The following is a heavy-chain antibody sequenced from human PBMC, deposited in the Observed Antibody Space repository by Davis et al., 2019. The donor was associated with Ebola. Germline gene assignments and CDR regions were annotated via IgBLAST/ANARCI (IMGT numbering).Heavy chain of an antibody. Sequence: ASVKVSCKASGYTFTSYGIGWVRQAPGQGLEWMGWISAYNGNTNYAQKLQGRVTMTTDTSTSTAYMELRSLRSDDTAVYYCARESRDLGYFDYWGQGTLVTVSS. CDR2: ISAYNGNT. J-gene: IGHJ4*02. V-gene: IGHV1-18*01. CDR3: ARESRDLGYFDY. D-gene: IGHD5-24*01. CDR1: GYTFTSYG.